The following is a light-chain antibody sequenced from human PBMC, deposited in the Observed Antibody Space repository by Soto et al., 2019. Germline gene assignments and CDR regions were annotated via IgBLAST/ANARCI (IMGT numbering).Light chain of an antibody. CDR2: DAS. CDR1: QSVRNY. V-gene: IGKV3-11*01. CDR3: HQRSNWPPIT. Sequence: EIVLTQSPGTLSLSPGERATLSCRASQSVRNYLAWYQQKPGQPPTLLIYDASNRATGIPARFSGSGSGTDFTLTISRLEPEDFAVYYCHQRSNWPPITFGQGPRLDIK. J-gene: IGKJ5*01.